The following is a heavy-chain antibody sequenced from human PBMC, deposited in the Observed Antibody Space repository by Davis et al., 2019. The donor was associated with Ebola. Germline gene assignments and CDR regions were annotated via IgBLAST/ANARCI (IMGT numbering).Heavy chain of an antibody. CDR3: ARDWAYDFWSGSHDY. CDR2: IIPILGIA. CDR1: GGTFSSYA. J-gene: IGHJ4*02. Sequence: SVKVSCKASGGTFSSYAISWVRQAPGQGLEWMGGIIPILGIANYAQKFQGRVTITADESTSTAYMELRSLRSDDTAVYYCARDWAYDFWSGSHDYWGQGTLVTVSS. V-gene: IGHV1-69*10. D-gene: IGHD3-3*01.